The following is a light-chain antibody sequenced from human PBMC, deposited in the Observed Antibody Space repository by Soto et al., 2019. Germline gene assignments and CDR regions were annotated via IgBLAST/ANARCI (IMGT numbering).Light chain of an antibody. V-gene: IGKV3-20*01. CDR3: QQYGSSHT. J-gene: IGKJ3*01. Sequence: EIVLTQSPGTLSLSPGERATLSCRASQSVSSTYLAWYQQKPGQAPRLLIYSASSRATGIPDRFSGSGSGTDFTLTISRLEPEEFSVYYCQQYGSSHTFGPGTKVDIK. CDR2: SAS. CDR1: QSVSSTY.